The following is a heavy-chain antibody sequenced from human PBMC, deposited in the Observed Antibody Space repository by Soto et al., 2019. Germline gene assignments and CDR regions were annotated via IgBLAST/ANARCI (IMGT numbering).Heavy chain of an antibody. Sequence: SETLSLTCAVYGGSFSGYYWSWIRQPPGKELEWIGEINHSGSTNYNPSLKSRVTISVDTSKNQFSLKLSSVTAADTAVYYCARGRCSSTSCFSGFFDYWGQGTLVTVSS. D-gene: IGHD2-2*01. J-gene: IGHJ4*02. V-gene: IGHV4-34*01. CDR1: GGSFSGYY. CDR2: INHSGST. CDR3: ARGRCSSTSCFSGFFDY.